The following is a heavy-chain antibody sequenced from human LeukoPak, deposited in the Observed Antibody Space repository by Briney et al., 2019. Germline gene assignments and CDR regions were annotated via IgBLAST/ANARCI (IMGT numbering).Heavy chain of an antibody. CDR2: IYYSGGT. CDR1: GGSISSSSYY. V-gene: IGHV4-39*01. Sequence: PSETLSLTCTVSGGSISSSSYYWGWIRQPPGKGLEWIGSIYYSGGTYYNPSLKSRVTISVDTSKNQFSLKLSSVTAADTAVYYCARHPSVADYFDYWGQGTLVTVSS. D-gene: IGHD6-19*01. CDR3: ARHPSVADYFDY. J-gene: IGHJ4*02.